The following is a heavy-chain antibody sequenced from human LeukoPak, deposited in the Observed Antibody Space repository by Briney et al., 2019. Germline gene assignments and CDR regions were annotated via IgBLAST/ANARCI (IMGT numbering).Heavy chain of an antibody. V-gene: IGHV3-23*01. CDR1: GFTFNNDA. D-gene: IGHD5-12*01. Sequence: PGGSLRLSCAASGFTFNNDAMSWVRQAPGKGLEWVSGISGSGISTYYADSVKGRFTISRDKSKNTLYLQMNSLRAEDTAVYYCAKSKFATSGYDGSPECWGQGTLVTVSS. J-gene: IGHJ4*02. CDR3: AKSKFATSGYDGSPEC. CDR2: ISGSGIST.